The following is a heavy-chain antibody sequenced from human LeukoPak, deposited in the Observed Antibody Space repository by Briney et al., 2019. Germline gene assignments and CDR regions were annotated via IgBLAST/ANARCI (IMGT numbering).Heavy chain of an antibody. Sequence: PGGSLRLSCAASGFTFSDYYMNWVRQAPGKGLEWVSYISSSSSTIYYADSVKGRFTISRDNAKNSLYLQMNSLRAEDTAVYYCARSPDYYDSSGYYYSHYGIDVWGQGTTVTVSS. J-gene: IGHJ6*02. V-gene: IGHV3-11*04. CDR1: GFTFSDYY. CDR3: ARSPDYYDSSGYYYSHYGIDV. CDR2: ISSSSSTI. D-gene: IGHD3-22*01.